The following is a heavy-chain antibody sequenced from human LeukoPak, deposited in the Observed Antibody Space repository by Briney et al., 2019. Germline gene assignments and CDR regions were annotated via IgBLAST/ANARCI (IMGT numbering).Heavy chain of an antibody. D-gene: IGHD2-15*01. J-gene: IGHJ4*02. CDR2: IYYSGST. Sequence: SETLSLTCTVSGGSISSNSYYWGWIRPPPGKGLEWIGSIYYSGSTYYNPSLKSRVTISVDTSKNQFSLKLSSVTAADTAVYYCASLGYCSGGSCYSAGYWGQGTLVTVSS. V-gene: IGHV4-39*07. CDR3: ASLGYCSGGSCYSAGY. CDR1: GGSISSNSYY.